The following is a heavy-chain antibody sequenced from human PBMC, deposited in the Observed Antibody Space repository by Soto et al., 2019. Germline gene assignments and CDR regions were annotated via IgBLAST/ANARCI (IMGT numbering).Heavy chain of an antibody. CDR2: INHSGST. D-gene: IGHD2-15*01. J-gene: IGHJ5*02. CDR3: ARRRGPEYCSGGSCYGGYNWFDP. CDR1: GGSFSGYY. Sequence: SETLSLTCAVYGGSFSGYYWSWIRQPPGKGLEWIGEINHSGSTNYNPSLKSRVTISVDTPKNQFSLKLSSVTAADTAVEYCARRRGPEYCSGGSCYGGYNWFDPWGQGTLVTVSS. V-gene: IGHV4-34*01.